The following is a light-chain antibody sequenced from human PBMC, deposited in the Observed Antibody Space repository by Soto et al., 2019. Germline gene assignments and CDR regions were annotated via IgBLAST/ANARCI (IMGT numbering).Light chain of an antibody. V-gene: IGKV3-20*01. Sequence: EIVLTQSPGTLSLSPGERATLSCRGSQSVSSSYLAWYQHKPGQAPRLLIYGASSRATGIPDRFSGSGSETDFTLTISRLEPEDFALYYCQQYGSSPHTFGQGTKLEIK. CDR2: GAS. J-gene: IGKJ2*01. CDR3: QQYGSSPHT. CDR1: QSVSSSY.